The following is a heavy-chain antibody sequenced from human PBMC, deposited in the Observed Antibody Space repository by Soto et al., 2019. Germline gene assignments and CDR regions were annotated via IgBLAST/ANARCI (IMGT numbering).Heavy chain of an antibody. CDR1: GDTVSTYA. CDR3: ARALEEYSYANSGYYSAP. D-gene: IGHD3-22*01. Sequence: QVQLVQSGAEVKKPGSSVKVSCKASGDTVSTYAFTWVRQAPGQGLEWMGGIIPTFVTAHYAQKFQGRVTITADESTSTAYMELGSLRSEDTAVYYCARALEEYSYANSGYYSAPWGKGTLVSVS. CDR2: IIPTFVTA. J-gene: IGHJ5*02. V-gene: IGHV1-69*12.